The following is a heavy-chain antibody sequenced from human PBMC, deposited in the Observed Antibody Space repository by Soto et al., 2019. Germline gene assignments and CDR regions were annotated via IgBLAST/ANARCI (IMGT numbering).Heavy chain of an antibody. J-gene: IGHJ4*02. CDR3: AKGDLLTGVAHFDY. CDR2: ISGSGAST. Sequence: GWSLRLSCASSVFTFINYAMSWVRQAPGKGLQWVSTISGSGASTYYGDSVKGRFTLSRDNSENTLFLQMDSLRAEDTAVYYCAKGDLLTGVAHFDYWGQGTLVTVSS. D-gene: IGHD7-27*01. V-gene: IGHV3-23*01. CDR1: VFTFINYA.